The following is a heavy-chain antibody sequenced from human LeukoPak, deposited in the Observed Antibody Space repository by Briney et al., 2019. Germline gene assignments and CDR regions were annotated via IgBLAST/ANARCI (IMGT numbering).Heavy chain of an antibody. D-gene: IGHD3-3*01. CDR2: IKEDGSAK. CDR3: VRDTVFGKLDY. Sequence: GGSLRLSCAASGFNFNKYWMTWVRQAPGKGLEWVANIKEDGSAKFCADSVKGRFTISRDNAKKSLYLQMNSLRAEDTAVYYCVRDTVFGKLDYWGQGTLVTVPS. V-gene: IGHV3-7*04. CDR1: GFNFNKYW. J-gene: IGHJ4*02.